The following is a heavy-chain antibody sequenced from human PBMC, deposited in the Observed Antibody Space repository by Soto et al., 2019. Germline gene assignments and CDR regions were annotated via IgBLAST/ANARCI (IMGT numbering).Heavy chain of an antibody. CDR1: GDSIISSDFY. D-gene: IGHD3-3*02. J-gene: IGHJ5*02. CDR3: ARHSLALRKNNWFDP. Sequence: SETLSLTCTVSGDSIISSDFYWGWVRQPPGKGLEWIGSILYLGSSYYNPSLKSRVTMSVDTSKNQFSLRLRSVTAADTALYFCARHSLALRKNNWFDPWGQGIMVTVSS. V-gene: IGHV4-39*01. CDR2: ILYLGSS.